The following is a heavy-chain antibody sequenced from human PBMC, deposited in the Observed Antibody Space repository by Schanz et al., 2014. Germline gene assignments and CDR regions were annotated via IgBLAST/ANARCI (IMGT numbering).Heavy chain of an antibody. D-gene: IGHD3-10*01. CDR2: IYYDGGT. CDR1: GGSITTTTAY. CDR3: ATNMVQGTISNAFDI. Sequence: LQLQESGPGLLKPSETLSLTCSVSGGSITTTTAYWAYIRQPPGEGLEWIGTIYYDGGTYYNSSLKSRLTMTVDPSKNQSSLRLTSVTASDTAVYYCATNMVQGTISNAFDIWDQGTMVTVSS. J-gene: IGHJ3*02. V-gene: IGHV4-39*01.